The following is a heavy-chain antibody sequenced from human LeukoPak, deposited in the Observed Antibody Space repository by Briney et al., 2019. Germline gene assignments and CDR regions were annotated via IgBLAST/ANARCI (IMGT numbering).Heavy chain of an antibody. CDR1: GFTFSSYS. J-gene: IGHJ3*02. D-gene: IGHD5-24*01. CDR3: ARGPRFRRRRDGYNGGGELAFDI. CDR2: ISSSSSYI. Sequence: GGSLRLSCAASGFTFSSYSMNWVRQAPGKGLEWVSSISSSSSYIYYADSVKGRFTISRDNAKNSLYLQMNSLRAEDTAVYYCARGPRFRRRRDGYNGGGELAFDIWGQGTMVTVSS. V-gene: IGHV3-21*01.